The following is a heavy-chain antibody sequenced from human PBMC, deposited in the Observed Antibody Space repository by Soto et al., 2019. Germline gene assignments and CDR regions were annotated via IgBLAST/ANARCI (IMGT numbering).Heavy chain of an antibody. Sequence: ASVKVSCKASGYTFTSYDINWVRQATGQGLEWMGWMNPNSGNTGYAQKFQGRVTMTRNTSISTAYMELSSLRSEDTAVYYCARDPCSSTSCTWSNWFDPWGQGTLVTVSS. CDR2: MNPNSGNT. CDR3: ARDPCSSTSCTWSNWFDP. V-gene: IGHV1-8*01. J-gene: IGHJ5*02. CDR1: GYTFTSYD. D-gene: IGHD2-2*01.